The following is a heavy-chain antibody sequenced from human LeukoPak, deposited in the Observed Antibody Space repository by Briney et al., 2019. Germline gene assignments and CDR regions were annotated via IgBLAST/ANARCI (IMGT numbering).Heavy chain of an antibody. CDR1: GYTFSSYG. J-gene: IGHJ4*02. CDR2: ISAYNGNT. CDR3: ARDKGGSDYDFWSGLDY. V-gene: IGHV1-18*01. D-gene: IGHD3-3*01. Sequence: ASVKVSCKAPGYTFSSYGFTWVRQAPGQGLEWMGWISAYNGNTNYAQKLQGRVTMTTDTSTSTAYMELRSLRSDDTAVYYCARDKGGSDYDFWSGLDYWGQGTQVTVSS.